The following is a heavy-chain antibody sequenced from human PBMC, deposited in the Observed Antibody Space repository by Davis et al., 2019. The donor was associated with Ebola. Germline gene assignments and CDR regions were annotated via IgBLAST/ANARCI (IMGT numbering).Heavy chain of an antibody. CDR1: GFTFSSYG. CDR2: ISYDGSNK. J-gene: IGHJ5*02. D-gene: IGHD4-17*01. CDR3: AGDADVGEYGWFDP. Sequence: GGSLRLSCAASGFTFSSYGMHWVRQAPGKGLEWVAVISYDGSNKYYADSVKGRFTISRDNSKNTLYLQMNRLGPEDTATYYCAGDADVGEYGWFDPWGQGTLVTVSS. V-gene: IGHV3-30*03.